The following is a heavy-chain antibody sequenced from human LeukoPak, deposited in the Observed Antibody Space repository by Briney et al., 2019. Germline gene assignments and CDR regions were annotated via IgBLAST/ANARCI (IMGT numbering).Heavy chain of an antibody. Sequence: ASETLSLTCTVSGGSISTYYWSWIRQSAGKGLEWIGRIYTNGSTDYNPSLKSRVTMSVDTSKNQLSLKLSSVTAADTAVYYCASRRCSTTCPEDYWGQGTLLTVSS. CDR3: ASRRCSTTCPEDY. CDR1: GGSISTYY. D-gene: IGHD2-2*01. CDR2: IYTNGST. J-gene: IGHJ4*02. V-gene: IGHV4-4*07.